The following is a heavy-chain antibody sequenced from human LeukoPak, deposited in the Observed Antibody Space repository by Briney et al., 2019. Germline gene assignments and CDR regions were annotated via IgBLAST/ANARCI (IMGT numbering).Heavy chain of an antibody. CDR2: IWYDGSNK. V-gene: IGHV3-33*08. Sequence: PGGSLRLSCAASGFTFSSYAMSWVRQAPGKGLEWVAVIWYDGSNKYYADSVKGRFTISRDNSKNTLYLQMNSLRAEDTAVYYCAELSSGWFSKVDAFDIWGQGTMVTVSS. CDR1: GFTFSSYA. CDR3: AELSSGWFSKVDAFDI. J-gene: IGHJ3*02. D-gene: IGHD6-19*01.